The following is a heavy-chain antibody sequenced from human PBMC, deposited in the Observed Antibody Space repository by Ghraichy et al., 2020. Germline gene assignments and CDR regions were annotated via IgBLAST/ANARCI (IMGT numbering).Heavy chain of an antibody. D-gene: IGHD2-2*01. CDR3: ARHVDWDDCSSTSCYDHHYYYGMDV. Sequence: SQTLSLTCTGSGGSISSYYWSWIRQPSGKGLEWIGYIYTSGSTNYNPSLKSRVTISVDTSKNQFSLKLSSVTAADTVVYYCARHVDWDDCSSTSCYDHHYYYGMDVWGQGTTVTISS. J-gene: IGHJ6*02. CDR1: GGSISSYY. CDR2: IYTSGST. V-gene: IGHV4-4*09.